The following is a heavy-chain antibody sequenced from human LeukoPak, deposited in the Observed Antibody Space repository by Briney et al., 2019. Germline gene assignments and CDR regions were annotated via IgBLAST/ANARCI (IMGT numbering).Heavy chain of an antibody. CDR1: GYSFTSDW. D-gene: IGHD5-24*01. V-gene: IGHV5-51*01. CDR3: ARHGGGNRWHRGTDY. CDR2: IHPGDSDT. Sequence: PGESLKISCKGSGYSFTSDWIGWVRQMPGKGLEWMGIIHPGDSDTRYSPSFQGQVTMSIDKSISTAYLQWSSLKASDTAMYYCARHGGGNRWHRGTDYWGQGTLVTVSS. J-gene: IGHJ4*02.